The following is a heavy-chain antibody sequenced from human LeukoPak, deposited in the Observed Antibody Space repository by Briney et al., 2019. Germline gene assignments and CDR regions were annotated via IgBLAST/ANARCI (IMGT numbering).Heavy chain of an antibody. V-gene: IGHV4-59*01. D-gene: IGHD6-19*01. CDR3: AGAGAVAGKIDY. Sequence: SETLSLTCTVSGGPISSYYWSWIRQPPGKGLEWIGYIYYSGSTNYNPSLKSRVTISVDTSKNQFSLKLSSVTAADTAVYYCAGAGAVAGKIDYWGQGTLVTVSS. CDR2: IYYSGST. CDR1: GGPISSYY. J-gene: IGHJ4*02.